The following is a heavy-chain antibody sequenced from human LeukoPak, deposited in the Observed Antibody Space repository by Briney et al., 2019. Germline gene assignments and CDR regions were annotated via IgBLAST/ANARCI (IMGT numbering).Heavy chain of an antibody. V-gene: IGHV3-15*01. CDR1: GFTFSNAW. Sequence: SGGSLRLSCAASGFTFSNAWMSWVRQAPGKGLEWVGRIKSKTDGGTTDYAAPVKGRFAISRDGSKNTLYLQMNSLKTEDTAVYYCTTDIKWLRLGSTGYQTDYWGQGTLVTVSS. CDR3: TTDIKWLRLGSTGYQTDY. J-gene: IGHJ4*02. CDR2: IKSKTDGGTT. D-gene: IGHD5-12*01.